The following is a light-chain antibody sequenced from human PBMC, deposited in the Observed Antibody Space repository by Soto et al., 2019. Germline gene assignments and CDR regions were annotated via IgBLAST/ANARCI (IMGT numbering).Light chain of an antibody. CDR1: QSVSSSY. Sequence: EIVLTHSPGTLSLSPGERATLSCRASQSVSSSYLAWYQQKPDQAPRLLIYGASSRAPGIPDRFSGSGSGTDFTLTISRLEPEDFAVYYCQQYGSSLITLGQGTPLEIK. CDR3: QQYGSSLIT. CDR2: GAS. J-gene: IGKJ5*01. V-gene: IGKV3-20*01.